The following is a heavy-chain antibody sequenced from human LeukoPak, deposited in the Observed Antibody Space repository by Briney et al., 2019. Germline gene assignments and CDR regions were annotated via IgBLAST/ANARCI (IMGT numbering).Heavy chain of an antibody. CDR1: GFAFGDYA. CDR3: TRGSIENGKGWFIDY. Sequence: GRSLRLSCTASGFAFGDYAMTWVRQAPGKGLEWLGLIRNRAYGGTTQYGASVKGRFTISRDDSKSIDYLQMNSLKTEDTGMFYCTRGSIENGKGWFIDYWGQGTLVTVSS. D-gene: IGHD6-19*01. V-gene: IGHV3-49*04. J-gene: IGHJ4*02. CDR2: IRNRAYGGTT.